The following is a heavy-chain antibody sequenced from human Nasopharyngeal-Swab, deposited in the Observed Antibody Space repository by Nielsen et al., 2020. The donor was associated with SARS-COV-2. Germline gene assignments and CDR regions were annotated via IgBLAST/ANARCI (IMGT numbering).Heavy chain of an antibody. CDR3: ARGGDPREVVAATDCFDP. Sequence: SVKVSCKASGDTFNSYSINWVRQAPGQGLEWMGSIMPILGLPNYAQKFQGRVTMTRDTSTSTVYMELSSLRSEDTAVYYCARGGDPREVVAATDCFDPWGQGTLVTVSS. V-gene: IGHV1-69*02. CDR1: GDTFNSYS. J-gene: IGHJ5*02. CDR2: IMPILGLP. D-gene: IGHD2-15*01.